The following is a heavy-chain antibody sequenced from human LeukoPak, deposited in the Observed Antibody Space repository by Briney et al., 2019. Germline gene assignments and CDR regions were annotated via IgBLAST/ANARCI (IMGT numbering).Heavy chain of an antibody. Sequence: GGSLRLSCAASGFTFSYYNMNWVRQAPGKGLEWVAVIWYDATEKFYVDSVKGRLTVSRDNSKNTLYLQMNSLRTEDTAVYYCARGSGLVVRGDNFDYWGQGTLVTVSS. CDR3: ARGSGLVVRGDNFDY. V-gene: IGHV3-33*08. CDR2: IWYDATEK. CDR1: GFTFSYYN. J-gene: IGHJ4*02. D-gene: IGHD3-10*01.